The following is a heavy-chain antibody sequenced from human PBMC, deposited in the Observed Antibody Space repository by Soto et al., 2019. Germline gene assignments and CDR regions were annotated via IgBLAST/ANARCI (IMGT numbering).Heavy chain of an antibody. V-gene: IGHV4-59*01. D-gene: IGHD5-12*01. CDR3: ARVQMATLYFDY. Sequence: SETLSLTCTVSGGSISSYYWSWVRQPPGKGLEWIGYIYYSGTHNYNPSLKSRLTISVDTSKNQFSLKLNSVTAADTAVYYCARVQMATLYFDYWGQGTLVTVSS. CDR1: GGSISSYY. CDR2: IYYSGTH. J-gene: IGHJ4*02.